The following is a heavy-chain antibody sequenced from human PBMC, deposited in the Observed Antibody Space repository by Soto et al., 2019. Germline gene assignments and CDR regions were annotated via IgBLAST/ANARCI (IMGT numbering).Heavy chain of an antibody. J-gene: IGHJ6*02. Sequence: PGGSLRLSCAASGFTFSSYAMHWVRQAPGKGLEWVAVISYDGSNKYYADSVKGRFTISRDNSKNTLYLQMNSLRAEDTAVYYCARATGGFGELSRYYYYGMDVWGQGTTVTVSS. CDR2: ISYDGSNK. CDR3: ARATGGFGELSRYYYYGMDV. V-gene: IGHV3-30-3*01. CDR1: GFTFSSYA. D-gene: IGHD3-10*01.